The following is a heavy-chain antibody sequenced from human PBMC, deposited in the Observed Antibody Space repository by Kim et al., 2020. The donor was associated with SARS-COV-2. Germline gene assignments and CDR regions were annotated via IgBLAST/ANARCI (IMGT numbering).Heavy chain of an antibody. CDR3: ATPGYQDAFDI. V-gene: IGHV1-24*01. D-gene: IGHD6-13*01. J-gene: IGHJ3*02. Sequence: IYAQKFQGRVTMTEDTSTDTAYMELSSLRSEDTAVYYCATPGYQDAFDIWGQGTMVTVSS.